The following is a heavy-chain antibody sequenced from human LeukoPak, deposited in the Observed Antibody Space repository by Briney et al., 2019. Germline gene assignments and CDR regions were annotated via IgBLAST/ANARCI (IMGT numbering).Heavy chain of an antibody. J-gene: IGHJ4*02. Sequence: PSQTLSLTCIVSGGSISSGDYYWRWIRQPPGKGLEWIGYIYYSGSTYYNPSLKSRVTISVDTSKNQFSLKLSSVTAADTAVYYCAIYTAMAYYFDYWGQGTLVTVSS. CDR3: AIYTAMAYYFDY. CDR1: GGSISSGDYY. CDR2: IYYSGST. V-gene: IGHV4-30-4*01. D-gene: IGHD5-18*01.